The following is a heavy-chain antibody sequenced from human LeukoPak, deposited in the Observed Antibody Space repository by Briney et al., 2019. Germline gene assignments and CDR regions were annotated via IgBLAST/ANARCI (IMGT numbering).Heavy chain of an antibody. D-gene: IGHD3-22*01. CDR1: GGSISSYY. CDR2: IYTSGST. Sequence: SETLSRTCTVSGGSISSYYWSWIRQPAGKGLEWIGRIYTSGSTNYNPSLKSRVTMSVDTSKNQFSLKLSSVTAADTAVYYCAGTYYYDSSGYYYDVPLDYWGQGTLVTVSS. V-gene: IGHV4-4*07. CDR3: AGTYYYDSSGYYYDVPLDY. J-gene: IGHJ4*02.